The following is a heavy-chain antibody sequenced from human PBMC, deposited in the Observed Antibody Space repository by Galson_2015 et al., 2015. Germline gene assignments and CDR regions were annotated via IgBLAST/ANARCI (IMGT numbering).Heavy chain of an antibody. CDR3: ARDPRYSSSWDY. D-gene: IGHD6-13*01. CDR1: GFTFSSYW. CDR2: IKQDGSEK. Sequence: SLRLSCAASGFTFSSYWMSWVRQAPGRGLEWVANIKQDGSEKYYVDSVKGRFTISRDNGKNSLYLQMNSLRAEDTAVYYCARDPRYSSSWDYWGQGTLVTVSS. V-gene: IGHV3-7*01. J-gene: IGHJ4*02.